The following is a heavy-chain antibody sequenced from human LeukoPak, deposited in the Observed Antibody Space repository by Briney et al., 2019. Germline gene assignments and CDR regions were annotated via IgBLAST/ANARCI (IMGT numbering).Heavy chain of an antibody. V-gene: IGHV6-1*01. D-gene: IGHD6-6*01. Sequence: SHTVSLLCGICGHSDSSDSAAWHWITQSPARGVEWLGRTYYRYKWYNDDAVSVKSRITINPDTSKNQFSLQLNSVTPEDTAVYYCTRDGSSSSFDYWGQGTLVTVSS. CDR3: TRDGSSSSFDY. CDR1: GHSDSSDSAA. J-gene: IGHJ4*02. CDR2: TYYRYKWYN.